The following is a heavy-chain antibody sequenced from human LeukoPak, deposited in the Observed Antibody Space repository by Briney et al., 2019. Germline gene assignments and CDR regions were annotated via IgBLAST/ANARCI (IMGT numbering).Heavy chain of an antibody. CDR2: INHSGST. D-gene: IGHD4-17*01. Sequence: PSETLSLTCAVYGGSFSGYYWSWIRQPPGKGLEWIGEINHSGSTNYNPSLKSRVTISVDTSKNQFSLKLSSATAADTAVYYCARGVTTRYYYYYMDVWGKGTTVTVSS. CDR3: ARGVTTRYYYYYMDV. V-gene: IGHV4-34*01. CDR1: GGSFSGYY. J-gene: IGHJ6*03.